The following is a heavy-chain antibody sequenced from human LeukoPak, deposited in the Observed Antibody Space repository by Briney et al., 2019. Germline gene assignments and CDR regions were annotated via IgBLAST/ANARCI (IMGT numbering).Heavy chain of an antibody. D-gene: IGHD4-17*01. J-gene: IGHJ6*03. Sequence: PSETLSLTCAVYGGSFSDYYWIWIRQSPGKGLEWHGQINHSGSANYNPSLKSRITISVDSSKNQFSLELTSVTAADTAVYYCARQGASYGDYVWGYYYMDVWGRGTTVTVSS. CDR1: GGSFSDYY. CDR2: INHSGSA. CDR3: ARQGASYGDYVWGYYYMDV. V-gene: IGHV4-34*01.